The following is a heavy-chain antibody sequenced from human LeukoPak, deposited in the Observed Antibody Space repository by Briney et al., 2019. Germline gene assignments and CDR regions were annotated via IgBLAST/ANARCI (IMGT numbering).Heavy chain of an antibody. CDR3: ADGGGSSTSFDY. J-gene: IGHJ4*02. CDR1: GFTFSSYA. CDR2: ISGSGGST. D-gene: IGHD2-2*01. Sequence: PGGSLRLSCAASGFTFSSYAMSWVRQAPGKGLEWVSAISGSGGSTYYADFVKGRFTISRDNSKNTLYLQMNSLRAEDTAVYYCADGGGSSTSFDYWGQGTLVTVSS. V-gene: IGHV3-23*01.